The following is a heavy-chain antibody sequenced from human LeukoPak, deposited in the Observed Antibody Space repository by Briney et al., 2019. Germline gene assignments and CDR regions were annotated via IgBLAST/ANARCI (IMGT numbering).Heavy chain of an antibody. J-gene: IGHJ1*01. CDR3: ARGASPSMIGGSKPGYFQH. Sequence: SETLSLTRTVSDGSISSYYWSWIRQPPGKGLEWIGYIYYSGSTNYNPSLKSRVTISVDTSKNQFSLKLSSATAADTAVYYCARGASPSMIGGSKPGYFQHWGQGTLVTVSS. V-gene: IGHV4-59*01. D-gene: IGHD3-22*01. CDR1: DGSISSYY. CDR2: IYYSGST.